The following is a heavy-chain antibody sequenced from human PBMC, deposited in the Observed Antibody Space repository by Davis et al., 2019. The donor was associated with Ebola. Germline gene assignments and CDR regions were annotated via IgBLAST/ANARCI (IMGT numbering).Heavy chain of an antibody. Sequence: GGSLRLSCAASEFTFSTYAMHWVRQATGKGLEWVAFISTDGTNKYYADSVKGRFTISRDNSKNTLYLQMNSLRAEDTAVYYCARGLWDYYGSGLPKYFDNWGQGTPVTVSS. CDR1: EFTFSTYA. V-gene: IGHV3-30-3*01. CDR2: ISTDGTNK. J-gene: IGHJ4*02. D-gene: IGHD3-10*01. CDR3: ARGLWDYYGSGLPKYFDN.